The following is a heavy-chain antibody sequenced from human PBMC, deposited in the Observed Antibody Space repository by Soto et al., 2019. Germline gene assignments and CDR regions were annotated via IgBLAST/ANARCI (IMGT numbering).Heavy chain of an antibody. J-gene: IGHJ4*02. Sequence: PGGSLRLSCAASGFTFSSYSMNWVRQAPGKGLEWVSYISSSSTIYYADSVKGRFTISRDNAKNSLYLQMNSLRDEDTAVYYCARDPDYYDNSGYHRFFDYWGQGTLVTVSS. CDR3: ARDPDYYDNSGYHRFFDY. CDR1: GFTFSSYS. V-gene: IGHV3-48*02. CDR2: ISSSSTI. D-gene: IGHD3-22*01.